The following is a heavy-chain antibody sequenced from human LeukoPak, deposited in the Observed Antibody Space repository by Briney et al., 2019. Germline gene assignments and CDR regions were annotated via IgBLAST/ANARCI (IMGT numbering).Heavy chain of an antibody. Sequence: PGGSLRLSCAASGFTFSSYGMHWVRQAPGKGLEWVAVISYDGSNKYYADSVKGRFTISRDNSKNTLYLQMNSLRAEDTAVYYCAKASPESAWFDPRGQGTLDTVSS. CDR2: ISYDGSNK. CDR1: GFTFSSYG. J-gene: IGHJ5*02. CDR3: AKASPESAWFDP. D-gene: IGHD1-14*01. V-gene: IGHV3-30*18.